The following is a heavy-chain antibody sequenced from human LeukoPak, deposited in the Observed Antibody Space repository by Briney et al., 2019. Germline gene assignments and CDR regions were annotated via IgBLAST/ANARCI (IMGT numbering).Heavy chain of an antibody. CDR2: INPKSGGT. V-gene: IGHV1-2*02. CDR1: GYTFTGYF. CDR3: ASLYSGYSSSHPDY. D-gene: IGHD6-13*01. Sequence: ASVKVSCKASGYTFTGYFMHWVRQAPGQGLEWMGWINPKSGGTNYTQKFQGRVTMTRDTSISTAYMELSRLRSDDTAVYYCASLYSGYSSSHPDYWGQGTLVTVSS. J-gene: IGHJ4*02.